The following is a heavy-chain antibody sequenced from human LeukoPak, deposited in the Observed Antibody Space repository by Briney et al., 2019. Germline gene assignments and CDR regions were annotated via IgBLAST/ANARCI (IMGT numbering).Heavy chain of an antibody. D-gene: IGHD3-10*01. CDR3: ARVITMVRGVPNFDC. J-gene: IGHJ4*02. CDR2: IYYSGST. V-gene: IGHV4-31*03. Sequence: SETLSLTCTVSGGSISSGGYYWSRIRQHPGKGLEWIGYIYYSGSTYYNPSLKSRVTISVDTSKNQFSLKLSSVTAADTAVYYCARVITMVRGVPNFDCWGQGTLVTVSS. CDR1: GGSISSGGYY.